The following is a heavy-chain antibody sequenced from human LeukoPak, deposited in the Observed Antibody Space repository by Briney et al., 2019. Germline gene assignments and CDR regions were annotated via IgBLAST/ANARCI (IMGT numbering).Heavy chain of an antibody. D-gene: IGHD1-26*01. CDR3: ARDGLAATTLHWCFDL. CDR2: ISSSSSYI. V-gene: IGHV3-21*01. Sequence: GGSLRLSCAASGFTFSSYSMNWVRQAPGKGLEWVSSISSSSSYIYYADSVKGRFTISRDNARNSLYLQMNSLRAEDTAVYYCARDGLAATTLHWCFDLWGRGTLVTVSS. CDR1: GFTFSSYS. J-gene: IGHJ2*01.